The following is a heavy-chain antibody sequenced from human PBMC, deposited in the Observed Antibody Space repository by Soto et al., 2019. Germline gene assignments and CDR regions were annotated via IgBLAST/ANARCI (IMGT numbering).Heavy chain of an antibody. V-gene: IGHV3-72*01. CDR3: ARSGGYCSSTSCYEGYYYYGMDV. J-gene: IGHJ6*02. CDR2: TRNKANSYTT. Sequence: EVQLVESGGGLVQPGGSLRLSCAASGFTFSDHYMDWVRQAPGKGLEWVGRTRNKANSYTTEYAASVKGRFTISRDDSKNSLYLQMNSLKTEDTAVYYCARSGGYCSSTSCYEGYYYYGMDVWGQGTTVTVSS. CDR1: GFTFSDHY. D-gene: IGHD2-2*01.